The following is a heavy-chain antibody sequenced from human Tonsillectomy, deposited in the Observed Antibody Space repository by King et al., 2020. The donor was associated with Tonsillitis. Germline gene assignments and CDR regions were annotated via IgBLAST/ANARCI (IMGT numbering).Heavy chain of an antibody. CDR1: GFTFSSYA. CDR3: AREGGDYVWGSYPPGDY. D-gene: IGHD3-16*02. V-gene: IGHV3-30*04. J-gene: IGHJ4*02. Sequence: QVQLVESGGGVVQPGRSLRLSCAASGFTFSSYAMHWVRQAPGKGLEWVAVISYDGSNEYHGDSVKGRFTISRDNSKNTLYLQMNSLRVEDTAVYYCAREGGDYVWGSYPPGDYWGQGTLVTVSS. CDR2: ISYDGSNE.